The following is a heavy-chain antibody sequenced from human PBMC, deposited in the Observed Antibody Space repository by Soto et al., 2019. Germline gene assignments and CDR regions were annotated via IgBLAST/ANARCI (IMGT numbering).Heavy chain of an antibody. V-gene: IGHV1-2*02. CDR1: VYTCTCYY. Sequence: XSVKVSCKASVYTCTCYYIHWVRPAPGQGLEWMGWINPNSGGTNYAQKFQGRVTMTRDTSISTAYMGLSSLRSDDTVVYYWARDPYKGSSSFYWGRGTLVTVSS. CDR2: INPNSGGT. J-gene: IGHJ4*02. CDR3: ARDPYKGSSSFY. D-gene: IGHD6-13*01.